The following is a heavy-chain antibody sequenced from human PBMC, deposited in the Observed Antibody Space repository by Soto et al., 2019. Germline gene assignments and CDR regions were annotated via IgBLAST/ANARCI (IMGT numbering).Heavy chain of an antibody. Sequence: QVQLEQSGSEVKKSGSSVKVSCKASGYSFSSHAITWVRQAPGQGLEWMGGIIPVFGTPSYAQKFQGRVTISADKSTNTYYLEVRRLRSEDKAVYYCARGGALSTSWYWGDGLDSWGQGTQVTVSS. J-gene: IGHJ4*02. CDR2: IIPVFGTP. CDR3: ARGGALSTSWYWGDGLDS. CDR1: GYSFSSHA. V-gene: IGHV1-69*06. D-gene: IGHD6-13*01.